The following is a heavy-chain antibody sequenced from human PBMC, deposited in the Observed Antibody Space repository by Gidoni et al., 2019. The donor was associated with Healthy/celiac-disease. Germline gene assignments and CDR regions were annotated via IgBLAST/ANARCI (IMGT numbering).Heavy chain of an antibody. Sequence: QVQLVESGGGVVQPGRSLRLSCAASGFIFSSYGMHWVRQAPGKGLEWVAVISYDGSNKYYADSVKGRFTISRDNSKNTLYLQMNSLRAEDTAVYYCAKLSGGTGTDFDYWGQGTLVTVSS. CDR3: AKLSGGTGTDFDY. CDR2: ISYDGSNK. J-gene: IGHJ4*02. V-gene: IGHV3-30*18. CDR1: GFIFSSYG. D-gene: IGHD1-1*01.